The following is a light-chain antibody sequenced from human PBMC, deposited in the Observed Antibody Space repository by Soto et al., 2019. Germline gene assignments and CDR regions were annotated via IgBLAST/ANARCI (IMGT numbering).Light chain of an antibody. CDR1: QSVDNNY. V-gene: IGKV3-20*01. CDR3: QQYGTAPYT. CDR2: GTS. Sequence: ETVVTQSPGTLSLSPGEGATLSCRASQSVDNNYLAWYQQKPGQAPRLLIHGTSNRASGIPDRFSGSGSGTDFTLTISRLEPEDFAVYYCQQYGTAPYTFGQGTKVEIK. J-gene: IGKJ2*01.